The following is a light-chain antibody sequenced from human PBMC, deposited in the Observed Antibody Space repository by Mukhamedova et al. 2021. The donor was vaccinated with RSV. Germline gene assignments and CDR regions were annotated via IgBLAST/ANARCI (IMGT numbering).Light chain of an antibody. CDR2: AIS. Sequence: LAWYQQKPGKVPQVLIYAISSLKSGVPSRFSGSGYGTDFTLVISSLQPEDAATYFCQQYFWAPDTFGPGTKV. V-gene: IGKV1-27*01. J-gene: IGKJ3*01. CDR3: QQYFWAPDT.